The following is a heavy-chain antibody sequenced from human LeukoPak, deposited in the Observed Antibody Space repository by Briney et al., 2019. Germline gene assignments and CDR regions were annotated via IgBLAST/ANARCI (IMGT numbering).Heavy chain of an antibody. D-gene: IGHD3-3*01. CDR3: ARRSTPADYDFWSGELMDV. CDR1: GGSISSCSYY. Sequence: SETLSLTCTVSGGSISSCSYYWGWIRQPPGQGLEWIGSIYYSGSTYYNPSLKSRVTISVDTSKNQFSLKLSSVTAADTAVYYCARRSTPADYDFWSGELMDVWGQGTTVTVSS. J-gene: IGHJ6*02. V-gene: IGHV4-39*01. CDR2: IYYSGST.